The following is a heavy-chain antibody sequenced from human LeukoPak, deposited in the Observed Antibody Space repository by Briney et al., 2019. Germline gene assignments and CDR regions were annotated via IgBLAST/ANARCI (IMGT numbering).Heavy chain of an antibody. J-gene: IGHJ4*02. CDR1: RFTFSSYW. CDR2: INSDGSST. D-gene: IGHD6-19*01. V-gene: IGHV3-74*01. CDR3: ARARGSGPGAYFDY. Sequence: GGSLRLSCAASRFTFSSYWMHWVRQAPGKGLVWVSRINSDGSSTSYADSVKGRFTISRDNAKNTLYLQMNSLRAEDTAVYYCARARGSGPGAYFDYWGQGTLVTVSS.